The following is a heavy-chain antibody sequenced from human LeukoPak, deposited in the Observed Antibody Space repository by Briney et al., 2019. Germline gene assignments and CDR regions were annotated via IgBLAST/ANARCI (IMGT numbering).Heavy chain of an antibody. D-gene: IGHD3-3*02. Sequence: GSSVKLSCKASGHTCSDFYIHWVRQAPGQGLEYVGWITPKSGDTYSPQRFQGRVTMTRDASISTAYMELSSLRSDDTAVYFCARVRLADERAWAYWGQGTLVTVSS. CDR1: GHTCSDFY. V-gene: IGHV1-2*02. CDR3: ARVRLADERAWAY. CDR2: ITPKSGDT. J-gene: IGHJ4*02.